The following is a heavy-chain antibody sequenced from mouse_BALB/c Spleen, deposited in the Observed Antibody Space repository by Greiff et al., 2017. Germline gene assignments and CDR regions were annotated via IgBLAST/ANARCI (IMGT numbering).Heavy chain of an antibody. J-gene: IGHJ3*01. CDR2: INPGSGGT. V-gene: IGHV1-54*03. CDR1: GYAFTNYL. CDR3: ARWSVDDYDGAY. D-gene: IGHD2-4*01. Sequence: QVQLQQSGAELVRPGTSVKVSCKASGYAFTNYLIEWVKQRPGQGLEWIGVINPGSGGTNYNEKFKGKATLTADKSSSTAYMQLSSLTSDDSAVYFCARWSVDDYDGAYWGQGTLVTVSA.